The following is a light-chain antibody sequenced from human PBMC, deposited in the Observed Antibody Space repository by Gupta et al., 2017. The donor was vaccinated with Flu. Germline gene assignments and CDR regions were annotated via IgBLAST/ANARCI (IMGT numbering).Light chain of an antibody. J-gene: IGKJ1*01. CDR2: AAS. Sequence: DIQMTQSPSSLSASVGDRVTITCRASQSISSYLNWYQQKPGKAPKLLIYAASSLQSGVPSRFSGRGSGTDFPLTISSLQPEDFATYYCQQSYSTWTFGQGTKVEIK. CDR1: QSISSY. V-gene: IGKV1-39*01. CDR3: QQSYSTWT.